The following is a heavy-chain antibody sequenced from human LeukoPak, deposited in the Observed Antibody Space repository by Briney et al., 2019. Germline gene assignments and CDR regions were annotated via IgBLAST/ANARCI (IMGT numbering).Heavy chain of an antibody. CDR3: ARAVRDYDFWSGYPLFDY. D-gene: IGHD3-3*01. CDR2: IYYSGST. CDR1: GGSISSGDYY. J-gene: IGHJ4*02. Sequence: SQTLSLTCTVSGGSISSGDYYWSWIRQPPGKGLEWIGYIYYSGSTYYNPSLKSPVTISVDTSKNQFSLKLSSVTAADTAVYYCARAVRDYDFWSGYPLFDYWGQGTLVTVSS. V-gene: IGHV4-30-4*08.